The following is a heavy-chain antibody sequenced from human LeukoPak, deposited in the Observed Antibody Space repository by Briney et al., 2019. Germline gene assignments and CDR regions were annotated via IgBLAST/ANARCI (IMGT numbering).Heavy chain of an antibody. CDR3: ARLSGSGAFDI. V-gene: IGHV3-21*01. CDR1: GFTFSSYS. CDR2: ISSSSSYI. J-gene: IGHJ3*02. Sequence: GGSLRLSCAASGFTFSSYSMNWVRQAPGKGLEWVSSISSSSSYIYYADSVKGRFTIPRDNAKNSLYLQMNSLRAEDTAVYYCARLSGSGAFDIWGQGTMVTVSS. D-gene: IGHD1-26*01.